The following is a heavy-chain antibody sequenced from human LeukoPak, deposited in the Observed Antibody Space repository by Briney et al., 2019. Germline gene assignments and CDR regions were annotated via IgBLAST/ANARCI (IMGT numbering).Heavy chain of an antibody. CDR2: ISGSGGST. CDR3: AKPLRFDSSTVGMDV. Sequence: GGSLRLSCAASGFTFSSYAMSWVRQAPGKGLEWVSAISGSGGSTYYADSVKGRFTISIDNSKNTLYLQMNSLRAEDTAVYYCAKPLRFDSSTVGMDVWGQGTTVTVSS. D-gene: IGHD6-13*01. V-gene: IGHV3-23*01. CDR1: GFTFSSYA. J-gene: IGHJ6*02.